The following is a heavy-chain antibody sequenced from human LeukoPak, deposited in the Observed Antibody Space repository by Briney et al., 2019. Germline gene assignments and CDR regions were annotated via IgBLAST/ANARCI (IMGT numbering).Heavy chain of an antibody. D-gene: IGHD3-10*01. J-gene: IGHJ3*02. CDR3: ARDRSRGLLDAFDI. CDR1: GFTFSYW. CDR2: IKTDGSQI. V-gene: IGHV3-7*01. Sequence: GGSLRLSCVASGFTFSYWMTWVRQAPGKGLEWVANIKTDGSQIYYVDSVKGRFTISRDNAKNSLYLQMNSLRAEDTAVYYCARDRSRGLLDAFDIWGQGTMVTVSS.